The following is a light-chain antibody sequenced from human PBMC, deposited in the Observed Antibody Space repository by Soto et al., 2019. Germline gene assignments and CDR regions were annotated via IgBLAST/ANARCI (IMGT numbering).Light chain of an antibody. CDR1: SSDVGAYTS. V-gene: IGLV2-14*01. J-gene: IGLJ1*01. CDR2: EVS. Sequence: QAASVSGSPGQSITISCTGSSSDVGAYTSVSWYQQHPGKAPKLMIYEVSNRPSGVSRRFSGSKSGNTASLTISGLQAEDEAHYYCSSYTSDNRDYVFGTGTKVTVL. CDR3: SSYTSDNRDYV.